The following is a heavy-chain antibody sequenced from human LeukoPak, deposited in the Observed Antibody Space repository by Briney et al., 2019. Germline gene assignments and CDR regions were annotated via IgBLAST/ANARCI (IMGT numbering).Heavy chain of an antibody. V-gene: IGHV3-23*01. Sequence: GGSLRLSSAAARFTFSSKATSGGRQAPGHGLEWVSAISGRGGSTYYADSVKGRFTISRDNSKNTLYLQMNSLRAEDKAVYYWAKMEDYGDLLVYWGQGALVTVSS. J-gene: IGHJ4*02. CDR3: AKMEDYGDLLVY. CDR1: RFTFSSKA. CDR2: ISGRGGST. D-gene: IGHD4-17*01.